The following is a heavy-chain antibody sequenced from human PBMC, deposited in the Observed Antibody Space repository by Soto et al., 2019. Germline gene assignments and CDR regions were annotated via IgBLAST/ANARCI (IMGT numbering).Heavy chain of an antibody. CDR3: ARDKVVGPTTLDY. Sequence: EVQLLESGGGLVEPGGSLRLSCAASGFTFSTYAMSWVRQAPGKGLEWVSAISDSGGRTYYVDSVKGRFTISRDNSKNTLYLQMNSLRAEDTAVYFCARDKVVGPTTLDYWGQGTLVTVSS. CDR1: GFTFSTYA. J-gene: IGHJ4*02. CDR2: ISDSGGRT. V-gene: IGHV3-23*01. D-gene: IGHD1-26*01.